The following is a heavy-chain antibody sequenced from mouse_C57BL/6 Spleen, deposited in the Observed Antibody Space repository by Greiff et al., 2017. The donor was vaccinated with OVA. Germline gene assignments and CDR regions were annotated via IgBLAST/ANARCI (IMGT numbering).Heavy chain of an antibody. Sequence: QVQLKQPGAELVKPGASVKLSCKASGYTFTSYWMHWVKQRPGQGLEWIGMIHPNSGSTNYNEKFKSKATLTVDKSSSTAYMQLSSLTSEDSAVYYCAPIYDGYSTGDFDYWGQGTTLTVSS. CDR2: IHPNSGST. CDR1: GYTFTSYW. J-gene: IGHJ2*01. D-gene: IGHD2-3*01. CDR3: APIYDGYSTGDFDY. V-gene: IGHV1-64*01.